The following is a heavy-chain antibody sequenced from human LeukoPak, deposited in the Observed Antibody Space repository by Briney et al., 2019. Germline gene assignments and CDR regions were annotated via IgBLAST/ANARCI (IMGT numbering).Heavy chain of an antibody. D-gene: IGHD3-16*01. J-gene: IGHJ4*02. CDR1: GGSISSYY. V-gene: IGHV4-59*01. Sequence: SGTLSLTCTVSGGSISSYYWSWIRQPPGKGLEWIGYIYYSGSTNYNTSLKGRVTMSVDTSKNQFSLKLSSVTTADTAVYYCASMTRPYYFDYWGQGTLVTVSS. CDR3: ASMTRPYYFDY. CDR2: IYYSGST.